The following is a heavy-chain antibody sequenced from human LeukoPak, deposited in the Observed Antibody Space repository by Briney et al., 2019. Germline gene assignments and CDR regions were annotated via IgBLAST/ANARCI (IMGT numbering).Heavy chain of an antibody. Sequence: KPGGSLRLSCAASGYTFTSYAMHWVRQAPGQRLEWMGWINAGNGNTKYSQKFQGRVTITRDTSASTAYMELSSLRSEDTAVYYCARGHLLRYFAPFDPWGQGTLVTVSS. CDR2: INAGNGNT. CDR1: GYTFTSYA. D-gene: IGHD3-9*01. V-gene: IGHV1-3*01. J-gene: IGHJ5*02. CDR3: ARGHLLRYFAPFDP.